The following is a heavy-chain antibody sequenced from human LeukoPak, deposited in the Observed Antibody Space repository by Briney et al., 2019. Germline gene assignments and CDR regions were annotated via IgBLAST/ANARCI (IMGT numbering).Heavy chain of an antibody. CDR3: ARDQGYYYDSTGYVFDS. CDR1: GYTFTGYY. D-gene: IGHD3-22*01. V-gene: IGHV1-2*02. CDR2: INPNSGGT. J-gene: IGHJ4*02. Sequence: GASVKVSCKASGYTFTGYYMHWVRQAPGQGLEWMGWINPNSGGTNYAQKLQGRVTMTTDTSTSTAYMELRSLRSDDTAVYYCARDQGYYYDSTGYVFDSWGQGTLVTVSS.